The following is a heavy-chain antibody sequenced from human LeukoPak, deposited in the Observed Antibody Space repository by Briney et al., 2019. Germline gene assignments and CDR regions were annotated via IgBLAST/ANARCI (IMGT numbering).Heavy chain of an antibody. CDR2: IAWNSVAI. V-gene: IGHV3-9*01. Sequence: GGSLRLSCAGSGFMFDDYAIHWVRQAPGEGLEWVSGIAWNSVAIGYADSVKGRFTISRDNAKNSLYLQMDSLRAEDTALYYCARDGSSGWQGGFDYWGQGTLVTVSS. CDR3: ARDGSSGWQGGFDY. J-gene: IGHJ4*02. D-gene: IGHD6-19*01. CDR1: GFMFDDYA.